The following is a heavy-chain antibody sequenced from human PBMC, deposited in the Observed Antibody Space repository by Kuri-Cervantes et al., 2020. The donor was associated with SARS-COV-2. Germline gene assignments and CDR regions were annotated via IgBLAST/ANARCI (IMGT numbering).Heavy chain of an antibody. CDR2: INYSGSS. D-gene: IGHD6-19*01. Sequence: SETLSLTCSVSGGSVSSSGFFWGWIRQPPGKGLEWIGFINYSGSSNYNPSLKSRVSISVDTSKNQFSLRLSSVTAADTAVYYCARLGSGWPGIDFWGQGTLVTVSS. CDR1: GGSVSSSGFF. V-gene: IGHV4-61*05. J-gene: IGHJ4*02. CDR3: ARLGSGWPGIDF.